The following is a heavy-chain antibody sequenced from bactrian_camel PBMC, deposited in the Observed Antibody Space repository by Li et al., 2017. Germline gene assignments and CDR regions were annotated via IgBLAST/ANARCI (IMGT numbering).Heavy chain of an antibody. V-gene: IGHV3S1*01. CDR2: HYTGTATK. J-gene: IGHJ4*01. Sequence: HVQLVESGGESVQSGGSLRLSCEISLYIYSSYCMGWFRQAPGKERAAVAAHYTGTATKYVADSVKGRFDISQDNAKDMVYLQMNNLKVEDTGMYYCAASYGLCTLNARFGFYGQGTQVTVS. CDR1: LYIYSSYC. D-gene: IGHD3*01.